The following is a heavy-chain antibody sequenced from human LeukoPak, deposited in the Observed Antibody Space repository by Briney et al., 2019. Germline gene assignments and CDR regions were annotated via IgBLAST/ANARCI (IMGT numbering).Heavy chain of an antibody. Sequence: SETLSLTCTVSGGSISSSSYYWGWNRQPPGKGLEWIGSIYYSGSTYYNPSLKSRVTISVDTSKNQFSLKLSSVTAADTAVYYCAGIVGATSIDYWGQGTLVTVSS. V-gene: IGHV4-39*01. CDR2: IYYSGST. CDR3: AGIVGATSIDY. D-gene: IGHD1-26*01. J-gene: IGHJ4*02. CDR1: GGSISSSSYY.